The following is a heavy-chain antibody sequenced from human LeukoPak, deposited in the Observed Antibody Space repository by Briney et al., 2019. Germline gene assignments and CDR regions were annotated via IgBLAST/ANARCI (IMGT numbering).Heavy chain of an antibody. Sequence: GGSLRLSCAASGXTFSSYWMHWVRQAPGKGLVWVSLIRSDGSSTSYADSVKGRFTITRDNAQNTLFLQMNSLRAEDTAVYYCARDRGYTFDYWGQGTLVTVSS. D-gene: IGHD5-24*01. CDR2: IRSDGSST. J-gene: IGHJ4*02. CDR1: GXTFSSYW. CDR3: ARDRGYTFDY. V-gene: IGHV3-74*01.